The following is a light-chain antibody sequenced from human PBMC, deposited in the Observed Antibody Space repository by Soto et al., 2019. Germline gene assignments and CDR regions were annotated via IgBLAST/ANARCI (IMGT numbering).Light chain of an antibody. Sequence: DIQMTQSPSTLSASVGYRFTITCRASRSISSWLAWYQQKPGKAPKLLIYDASSLDSGVPSRFSGSGSGTELTLTISSLQPDDFATYYCQQFGTFGQGTTVDIK. V-gene: IGKV1-5*01. CDR3: QQFGT. CDR1: RSISSW. J-gene: IGKJ1*01. CDR2: DAS.